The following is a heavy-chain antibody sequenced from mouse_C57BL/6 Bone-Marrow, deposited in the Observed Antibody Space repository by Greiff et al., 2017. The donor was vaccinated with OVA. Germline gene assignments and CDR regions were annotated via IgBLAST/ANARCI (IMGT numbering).Heavy chain of an antibody. J-gene: IGHJ3*01. D-gene: IGHD3-3*01. CDR1: GFTFSSYA. V-gene: IGHV5-4*03. Sequence: EVKLVESGGGLVKPGGSLKLSCAASGFTFSSYAMSWVRQTPEKRLEWVATISDGGSYTYYPDNVKGRFTISRDNAKNNLYLQMSHLKSEDTAMYYCASGEGQGFAYWGQGTPVTVSA. CDR2: ISDGGSYT. CDR3: ASGEGQGFAY.